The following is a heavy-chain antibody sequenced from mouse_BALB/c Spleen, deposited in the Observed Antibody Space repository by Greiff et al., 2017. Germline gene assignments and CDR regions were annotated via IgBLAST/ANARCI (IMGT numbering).Heavy chain of an antibody. J-gene: IGHJ2*01. CDR3: ARKYGNYAYFDY. D-gene: IGHD2-10*02. V-gene: IGHV1-63*02. CDR2: IYPGGGYT. Sequence: QVQLQQSGAELVRPGTSVKISCKASGYTFTNYWLGWVKQRPGHGLEWIGDIYPGGGYTNYNEKFKCKATLTADTSSSTAYMQLSSLTSEDSAVYFCARKYGNYAYFDYWGQGTTLTVSS. CDR1: GYTFTNYW.